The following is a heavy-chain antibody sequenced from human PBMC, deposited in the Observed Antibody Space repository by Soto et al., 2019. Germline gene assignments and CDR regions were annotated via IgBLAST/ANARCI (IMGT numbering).Heavy chain of an antibody. CDR2: IIHDGRET. D-gene: IGHD3-3*01. CDR3: ASGSAFWSGYRRGHSTNYYYFCAMDV. Sequence: EVQLVESGGGLVQPGGSRRLSCAASGFTFNTYWMSWVRQAPGRGLEWVANIIHDGRETKYVDSVKGGFTISRDNSKNSLYLQMTRLSAEDTGVYYCASGSAFWSGYRRGHSTNYYYFCAMDVWGLGSTVTVSS. CDR1: GFTFNTYW. V-gene: IGHV3-7*03. J-gene: IGHJ6*02.